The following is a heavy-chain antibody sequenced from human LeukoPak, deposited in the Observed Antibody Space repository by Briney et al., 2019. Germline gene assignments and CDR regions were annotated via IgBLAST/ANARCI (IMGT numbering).Heavy chain of an antibody. CDR3: AREDTVMAYLDY. CDR1: GFTFSTYW. J-gene: IGHJ4*02. Sequence: PGGSLRLSCAASGFTFSTYWMSWVRQAPGKGLEWVANIKQDGSEKYYADSVKGRFTISRDNSKNTLYLQMNSLRAEDTAVYYCAREDTVMAYLDYWGQGTLVTVSS. CDR2: IKQDGSEK. V-gene: IGHV3-7*01. D-gene: IGHD5-18*01.